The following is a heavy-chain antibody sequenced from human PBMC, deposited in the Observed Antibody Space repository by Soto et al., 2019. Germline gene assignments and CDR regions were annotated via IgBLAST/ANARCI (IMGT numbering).Heavy chain of an antibody. CDR2: IYYSGNT. CDR3: ARVQSSYYDRAFDY. Sequence: ETLSLTCTVSGGSISSYYWSWFRQPPGRRLEWIGYIYYSGNTDYNPSLKSRVTISVDTSKNQFSLRLSSVTAADTAVYYCARVQSSYYDRAFDYWGQGILVTVSS. J-gene: IGHJ4*02. V-gene: IGHV4-59*08. CDR1: GGSISSYY. D-gene: IGHD3-9*01.